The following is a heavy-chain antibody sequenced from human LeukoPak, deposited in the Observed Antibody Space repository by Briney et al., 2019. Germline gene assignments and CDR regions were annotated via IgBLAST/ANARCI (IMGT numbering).Heavy chain of an antibody. D-gene: IGHD2-2*01. CDR1: GYTFTGYY. J-gene: IGHJ4*02. CDR3: ARAGIVVVRAARDYFDY. Sequence: ASVKVSCKASGYTFTGYYMHSVRQAPGQGLEWMGWINTNSGGTNYAQKFRGRATMTRDTSISTAYMELSRLRSDDTGVYYCARAGIVVVRAARDYFDYWGQGTLVTVSS. CDR2: INTNSGGT. V-gene: IGHV1-2*02.